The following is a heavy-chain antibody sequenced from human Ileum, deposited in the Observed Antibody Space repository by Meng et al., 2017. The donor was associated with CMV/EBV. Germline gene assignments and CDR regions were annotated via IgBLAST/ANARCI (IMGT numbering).Heavy chain of an antibody. J-gene: IGHJ4*02. CDR2: ISHDGSAT. D-gene: IGHD1-14*01. CDR3: AKVLITTSWLPQPFDA. V-gene: IGHV3-23*01. Sequence: GESLKISCVASGSTFSLYPMAWVRQAPGKGLEWVAQISHDGSATYYADSMKGRMTISRDNSINTLYLQMNGLRADDTAVYFCAKVLITTSWLPQPFDAWGQGTRVTVSS. CDR1: GSTFSLYP.